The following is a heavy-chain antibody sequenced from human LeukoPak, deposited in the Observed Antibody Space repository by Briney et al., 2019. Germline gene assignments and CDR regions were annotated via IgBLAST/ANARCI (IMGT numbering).Heavy chain of an antibody. V-gene: IGHV3-21*01. D-gene: IGHD1-26*01. Sequence: GGSLRLSCAAPGFTFSSYSMNWVRQAPGKGLEWVSSISSGSTYIYYADSVKGRFTISRDNAKNSLYLQMHSLRAEDTAVYYCARDYSGSSLDYWGQGTLVTVSS. J-gene: IGHJ4*02. CDR3: ARDYSGSSLDY. CDR2: ISSGSTYI. CDR1: GFTFSSYS.